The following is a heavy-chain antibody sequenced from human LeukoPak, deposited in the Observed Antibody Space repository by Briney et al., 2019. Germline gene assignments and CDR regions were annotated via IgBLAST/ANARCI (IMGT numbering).Heavy chain of an antibody. V-gene: IGHV3-21*01. D-gene: IGHD2-15*01. CDR3: ARDLLVVVAGD. CDR2: ISSSSSYI. J-gene: IGHJ1*01. CDR1: GFTFSSYS. Sequence: GGSLRLSCAASGFTFSSYSMNWVRQAPGKGLEWVSSISSSSSYIYYADSVKGRFTISGDNAKNSLYLQMNSLRAEDTAVYYCARDLLVVVAGDWGQGTLVTVSS.